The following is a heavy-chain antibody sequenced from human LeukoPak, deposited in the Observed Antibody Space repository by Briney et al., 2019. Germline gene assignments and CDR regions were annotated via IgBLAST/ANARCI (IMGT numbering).Heavy chain of an antibody. CDR2: ISSSGRII. D-gene: IGHD2-8*01. Sequence: PGGSLRLSCAASGFTLSDYYMSWIRQAPGKGLEWVSYISSSGRIIYYADSVKGRFTISRGNAKNSLFLQMNSLRAEDTAVYYCASVHYYGMEVWGQGTTVTVSS. J-gene: IGHJ6*02. CDR3: ASVHYYGMEV. V-gene: IGHV3-11*01. CDR1: GFTLSDYY.